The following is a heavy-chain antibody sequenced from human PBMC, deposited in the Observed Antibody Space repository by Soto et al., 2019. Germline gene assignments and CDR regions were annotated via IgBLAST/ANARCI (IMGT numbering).Heavy chain of an antibody. CDR3: ARDPYYYYYMDV. J-gene: IGHJ6*03. Sequence: GGSLRLSCAASGFTVSSNYMSWVRQAPGKGLEWVSVIYSGGSTYYADSVKGRFTISRDNSKNTLYLQMNSLRAEDTAVYYCARDPYYYYYMDVWGKGTTVTVSS. V-gene: IGHV3-66*01. CDR1: GFTVSSNY. CDR2: IYSGGST.